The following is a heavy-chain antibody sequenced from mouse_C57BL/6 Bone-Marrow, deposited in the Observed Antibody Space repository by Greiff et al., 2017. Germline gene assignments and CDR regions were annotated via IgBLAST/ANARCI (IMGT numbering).Heavy chain of an antibody. CDR3: TPFITTVVPFAY. Sequence: EVKLVESGAELVRPGASVKLSCTASGFNIKDYYMHWVKQRPEQGLEWIGRIDPEDGDTEYAPKFQGKATMTVDTSSNTAYLQLSSLTSEDTAVYYCTPFITTVVPFAYWGQGTLVTVSA. CDR2: IDPEDGDT. J-gene: IGHJ3*01. CDR1: GFNIKDYY. V-gene: IGHV14-1*01. D-gene: IGHD1-1*01.